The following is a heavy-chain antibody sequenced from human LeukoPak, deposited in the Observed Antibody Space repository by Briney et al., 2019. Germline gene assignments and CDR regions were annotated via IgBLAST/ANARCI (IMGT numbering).Heavy chain of an antibody. CDR3: AKSYSSGRDFDY. V-gene: IGHV6-1*01. Sequence: SQTPSLTCALSGDSVSSNSAAWNWIRQSPSRGLEWLGRTYYRSKRYNDYAVSVKSQITIKPDTSKNQFSLQLKSVTPEDTAVYYCAKSYSSGRDFDYWGQGTLVTVSS. CDR2: TYYRSKRYN. D-gene: IGHD6-19*01. J-gene: IGHJ4*02. CDR1: GDSVSSNSAA.